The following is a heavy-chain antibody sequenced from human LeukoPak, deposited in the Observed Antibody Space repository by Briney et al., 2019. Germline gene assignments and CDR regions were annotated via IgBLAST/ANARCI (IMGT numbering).Heavy chain of an antibody. V-gene: IGHV1-8*03. CDR2: MNPNSGNT. D-gene: IGHD2-2*01. J-gene: IGHJ6*03. CDR3: ARARRVVVVVPAASNYYYYYMDV. Sequence: PEASVKVSCKASGYTFTSYDINWVRQATGQGLEWMGWMNPNSGNTGYAQKFQGRVTITRNTSISTAYMELSSLRSEDTAVYYCARARRVVVVVPAASNYYYYYMDVWGKGTTVTVSS. CDR1: GYTFTSYD.